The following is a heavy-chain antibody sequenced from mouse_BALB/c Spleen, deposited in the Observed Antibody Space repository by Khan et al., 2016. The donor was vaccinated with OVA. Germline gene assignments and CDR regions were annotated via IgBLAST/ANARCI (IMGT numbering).Heavy chain of an antibody. CDR2: INPHIGET. CDR1: GYPFTGYF. V-gene: IGHV1-20*02. J-gene: IGHJ2*01. Sequence: EVQLQQSGPELVKPGASVKISCKASGYPFTGYFMNWVMQSHGKSLEWIGRINPHIGETLYNQKFKGKATLTVDESSSTVHMELRSLASEDSAVYYCARNYRSDFDYWGQGTTLTVSS. CDR3: ARNYRSDFDY. D-gene: IGHD1-1*01.